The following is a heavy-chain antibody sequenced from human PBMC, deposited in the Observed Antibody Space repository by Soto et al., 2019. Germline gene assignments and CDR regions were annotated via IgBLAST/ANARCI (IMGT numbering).Heavy chain of an antibody. J-gene: IGHJ2*01. CDR3: ARDGTGDYGGNSRWYFDL. V-gene: IGHV1-46*01. D-gene: IGHD4-17*01. CDR2: INPSGGST. CDR1: GYTFTSYY. Sequence: QVQLVQSGAEVKKPGASVKVSCKASGYTFTSYYMHWVRQAPGQGLEWMGIINPSGGSTSYAQKFQGRVTMTRDTPTSTVYMELSSLRSEDTAVYYCARDGTGDYGGNSRWYFDLWGRGTLVTVSS.